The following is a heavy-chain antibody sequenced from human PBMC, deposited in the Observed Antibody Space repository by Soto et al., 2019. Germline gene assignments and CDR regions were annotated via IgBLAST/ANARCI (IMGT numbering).Heavy chain of an antibody. Sequence: SETLSLTCAVYGGSFSGYYWSWIRQPPGKGLEWIGEINHSGSTNYNPSLKSRVTISVDTSKNQFSLKLSSVAAADTAVYYCARGAGEPTLYYYYYMDVWGKGTTVTVSS. CDR2: INHSGST. V-gene: IGHV4-34*01. D-gene: IGHD3-16*01. J-gene: IGHJ6*03. CDR3: ARGAGEPTLYYYYYMDV. CDR1: GGSFSGYY.